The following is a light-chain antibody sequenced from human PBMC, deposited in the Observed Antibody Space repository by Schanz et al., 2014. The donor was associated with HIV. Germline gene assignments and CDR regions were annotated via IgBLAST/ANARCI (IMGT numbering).Light chain of an antibody. CDR2: EGS. Sequence: QSALTQPASVSGSPGQSITISCTGPSSDVGSYNLVSWYQQHPGKAPKLMIYEGSKRPSGVSNRVSGSKSDNAASLTISGLQPEDEADYYCISYTRDTVLFGGGTKLAVL. V-gene: IGLV2-14*02. CDR3: ISYTRDTVL. J-gene: IGLJ2*01. CDR1: SSDVGSYNL.